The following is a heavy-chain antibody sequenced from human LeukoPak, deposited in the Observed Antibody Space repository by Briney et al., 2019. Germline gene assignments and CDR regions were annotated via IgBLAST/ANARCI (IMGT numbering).Heavy chain of an antibody. V-gene: IGHV4-59*06. CDR1: GGSINGDY. CDR2: IYYSGST. J-gene: IGHJ4*02. D-gene: IGHD5-24*01. CDR3: ARDRHIGYFDY. Sequence: KPSETLSLTCSVSGGSINGDYWSWIRQTPGKGLEWIGYIYYSGSTYYNPSLKSRVTISVDTSKNQFSLKLSSVTAADTAVYYCARDRHIGYFDYWGQGTLVTVSS.